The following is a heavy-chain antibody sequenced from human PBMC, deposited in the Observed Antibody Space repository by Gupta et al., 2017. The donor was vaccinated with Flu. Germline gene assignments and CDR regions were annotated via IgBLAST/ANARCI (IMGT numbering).Heavy chain of an antibody. D-gene: IGHD1-26*01. CDR1: NGSISDKY. V-gene: IGHV4-59*01. J-gene: IGHJ5*02. CDR2: IYYTGTN. Sequence: QVQLQESGPGLVKPSETLSLTCSVSNGSISDKYWSWIRQPPGKGLELIGYIYYTGTNDYNPPRKWLVTISVDTSKNHGALKLTSAKEVNADGYYGAGGGWIVGHNKQNSDRWSQGRLVPVSS. CDR3: AGGGWIVGHNKQNSDR.